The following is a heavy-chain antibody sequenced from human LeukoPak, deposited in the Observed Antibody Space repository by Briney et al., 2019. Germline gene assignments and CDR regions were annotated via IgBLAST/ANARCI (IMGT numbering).Heavy chain of an antibody. CDR3: AREDDSWGPNNLDL. J-gene: IGHJ3*01. Sequence: GGSLRLSCAASGFTFSSYSMNWVRQAPGKGLEWVSSISSSSSYIYYADSVKGRFTISRDNAKNSLYLQMNSLRAEDTAVYYCAREDDSWGPNNLDLWGQGTMVTVSS. CDR2: ISSSSSYI. D-gene: IGHD7-27*01. CDR1: GFTFSSYS. V-gene: IGHV3-21*01.